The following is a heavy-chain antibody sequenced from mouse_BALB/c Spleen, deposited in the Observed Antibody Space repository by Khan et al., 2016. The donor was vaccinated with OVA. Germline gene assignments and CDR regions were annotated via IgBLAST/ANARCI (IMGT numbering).Heavy chain of an antibody. J-gene: IGHJ3*01. CDR1: GFTFSTYG. Sequence: EVQLQESGGDLVKPGGSLKLSCAASGFTFSTYGMSWVRQAPDKRLEWVATVSTGGSYTYYPDSVKGRFTISRDNAKYTLYLQMSGLRSEDTAMFYCTRLAYYYDSEGFAYWGQGTLVTVSA. V-gene: IGHV5-6*01. CDR3: TRLAYYYDSEGFAY. CDR2: VSTGGSYT. D-gene: IGHD1-1*01.